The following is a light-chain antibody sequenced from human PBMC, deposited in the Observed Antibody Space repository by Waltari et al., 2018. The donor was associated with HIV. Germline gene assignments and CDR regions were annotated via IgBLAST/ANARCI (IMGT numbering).Light chain of an antibody. CDR2: GTS. CDR1: QDIGNY. Sequence: DIQMTQSPSSLSASVGDKITITCRASQDIGNYLAWFQQRPGKAPKSLIYGTSTLQNDIPSKFSGSGSGTDFTLTIDNIQPEDFGIYYCQQYRRFPLTFGGGTKVDI. CDR3: QQYRRFPLT. V-gene: IGKV1-16*02. J-gene: IGKJ3*01.